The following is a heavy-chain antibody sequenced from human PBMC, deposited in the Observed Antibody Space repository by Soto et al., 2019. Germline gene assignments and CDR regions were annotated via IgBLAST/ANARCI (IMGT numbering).Heavy chain of an antibody. CDR2: ISAYNGNT. V-gene: IGHV1-18*04. J-gene: IGHJ6*02. CDR3: ARDGLSAAAGTGYYYYGMDV. CDR1: GYTFTSYG. Sequence: SVKVSFKASGYTFTSYGISWVRQAPGQGLEWMGWISAYNGNTNYAQKLQGRVTMTTDTSTSTAYMELRSLRSDDTAVYYCARDGLSAAAGTGYYYYGMDVWGQGTTVTVSS. D-gene: IGHD6-13*01.